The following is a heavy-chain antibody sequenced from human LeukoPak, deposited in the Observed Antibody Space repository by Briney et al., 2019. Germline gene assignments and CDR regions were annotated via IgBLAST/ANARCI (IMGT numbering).Heavy chain of an antibody. J-gene: IGHJ4*02. Sequence: SSETLSLTCTVSGGSISSSSYYWGWIRQPPGKGLEWIGSIYYSGSTYYNPSLKSRVTISVDTSTDQFSLTLNSVTAADTAVYYCARKQGLGELPILSDFDYWGQGILVTVSS. D-gene: IGHD3-16*01. CDR1: GGSISSSSYY. CDR3: ARKQGLGELPILSDFDY. CDR2: IYYSGST. V-gene: IGHV4-39*07.